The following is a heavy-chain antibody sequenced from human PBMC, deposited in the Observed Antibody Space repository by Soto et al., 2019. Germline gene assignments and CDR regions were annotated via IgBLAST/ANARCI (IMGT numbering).Heavy chain of an antibody. CDR2: VKTKTDGGTK. V-gene: IGHV3-15*01. J-gene: IGHJ3*01. CDR3: VRDRGYSTFDF. Sequence: EVQLVESGGGLVKPGGSLRLSCAASGLTFTNAWMSWVRQAPGKGLEWVGRVKTKTDGGTKDYAAPVKGRFTISRDNAENSLYLQMTSLRAEDTAVYHCVRDRGYSTFDFWGQGTMVTVSS. CDR1: GLTFTNAW. D-gene: IGHD1-26*01.